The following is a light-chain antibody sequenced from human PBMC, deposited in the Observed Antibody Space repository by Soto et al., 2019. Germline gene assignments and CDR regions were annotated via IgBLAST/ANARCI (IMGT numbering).Light chain of an antibody. J-gene: IGKJ1*01. Sequence: EIVVPRSPGTVSLSQGEGATIACRGSQSVSSSYLAWYQQKPGQAPRLLIYGASSRATGIPDRFSGSGSGTDFTLTISRLEPEDFAVYYCQQYGSSPWTFGQGTKVDIK. V-gene: IGKV3-20*01. CDR2: GAS. CDR1: QSVSSSY. CDR3: QQYGSSPWT.